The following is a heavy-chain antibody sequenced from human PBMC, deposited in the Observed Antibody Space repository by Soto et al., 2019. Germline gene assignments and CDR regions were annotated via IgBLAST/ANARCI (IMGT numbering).Heavy chain of an antibody. CDR2: IYYSGST. V-gene: IGHV4-59*01. CDR1: GGSISSYY. J-gene: IGHJ6*02. CDR3: ARARYCSGGSCHRNYYYGMDV. D-gene: IGHD2-15*01. Sequence: SETLSLTCTVSGGSISSYYWSWIRQPPGKGLEWIGCIYYSGSTNYNPSLKSRVTISVDTSKNQFSLKLSSVTAADTAVYYCARARYCSGGSCHRNYYYGMDVWGQGTTVTVSS.